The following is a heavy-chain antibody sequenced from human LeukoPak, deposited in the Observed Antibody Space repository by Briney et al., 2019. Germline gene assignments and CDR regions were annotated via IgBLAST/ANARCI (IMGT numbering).Heavy chain of an antibody. Sequence: ATVKVSCKASGYTFTSYGISWVRQAPGQGLEWMGWISADNGNTNYAQKLQGRVTMTTDTSTTTGYMGLRSLRSDDTAVYYCAVMLYGSGPYYWGQGTLVTVSS. CDR1: GYTFTSYG. J-gene: IGHJ4*02. CDR2: ISADNGNT. CDR3: AVMLYGSGPYY. V-gene: IGHV1-18*01. D-gene: IGHD3-10*01.